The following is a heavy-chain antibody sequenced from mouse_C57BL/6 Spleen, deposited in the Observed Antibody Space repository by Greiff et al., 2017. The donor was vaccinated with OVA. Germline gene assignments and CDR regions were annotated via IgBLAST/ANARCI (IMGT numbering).Heavy chain of an antibody. CDR2: INPNNGGT. CDR1: GYTFTDYY. Sequence: EVQLQQSGPELVKPGASVKISCKASGYTFTDYYMNWVKQSHGKSLEWIGDINPNNGGTSYNQKFKGKATLTVDKSSSTAYMELRSLASEDSAVYYCARSPLLLLMDYWGQGTSVTVSA. CDR3: ARSPLLLLMDY. J-gene: IGHJ4*01. D-gene: IGHD1-1*01. V-gene: IGHV1-26*01.